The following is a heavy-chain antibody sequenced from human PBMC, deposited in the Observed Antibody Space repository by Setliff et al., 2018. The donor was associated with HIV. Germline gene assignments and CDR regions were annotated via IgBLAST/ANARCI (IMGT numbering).Heavy chain of an antibody. V-gene: IGHV3-30*12. CDR2: ISYDGSNM. Sequence: GESLKISCVASGFIFRTYGMHWVRQAPGKGLEWVAVISYDGSNMLYADSVKGRFTISRDNSKNTLCLQMNSLRAQDTAVYYCASLGGLLYTSSSLRGVDYWGQGTLVTVSS. D-gene: IGHD6-6*01. CDR3: ASLGGLLYTSSSLRGVDY. CDR1: GFIFRTYG. J-gene: IGHJ4*02.